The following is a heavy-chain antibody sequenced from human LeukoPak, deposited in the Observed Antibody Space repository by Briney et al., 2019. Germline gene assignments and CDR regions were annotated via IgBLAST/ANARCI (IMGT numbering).Heavy chain of an antibody. CDR2: ISNSGSTM. CDR1: GFTFSTYE. Sequence: GGSLRLSCVASGFTFSTYEMYWVRQAPGKGPEWVSYISNSGSTMFYADSVKGRFTISRDNAKSSLFLQMNSLRVEDTAVYYCATRITMARGGYWGQGALVTVSS. CDR3: ATRITMARGGY. V-gene: IGHV3-48*03. D-gene: IGHD3-10*01. J-gene: IGHJ4*02.